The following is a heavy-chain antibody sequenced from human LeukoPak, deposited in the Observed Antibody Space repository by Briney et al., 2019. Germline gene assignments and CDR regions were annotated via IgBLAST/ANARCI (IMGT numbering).Heavy chain of an antibody. D-gene: IGHD6-19*01. CDR1: GYSFTNFD. J-gene: IGHJ6*03. CDR2: MNRNSGNK. Sequence: ASVKVSCKASGYSFTNFDINWVRQATGQGLEWMGWMNRNSGNKGYAQKFQGRVTMTMNTSITTAYMELSSLRSEDTAVYYCARGPQWRGDYYYMDVWGRGTTVTVSS. CDR3: ARGPQWRGDYYYMDV. V-gene: IGHV1-8*01.